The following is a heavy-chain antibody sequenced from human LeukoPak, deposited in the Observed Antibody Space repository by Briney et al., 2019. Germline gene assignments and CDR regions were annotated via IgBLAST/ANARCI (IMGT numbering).Heavy chain of an antibody. V-gene: IGHV3-23*05. CDR2: IDTRGTGT. J-gene: IGHJ6*03. CDR1: GFTLSSYA. Sequence: GGSLRLSCAASGFTLSSYAMSWVRQAPGRGLEWVSTIDTRGTGTFYAYSVKGRFTISRDNSKNTLFVQMSGLRAEDTAVYYCAKGLLAAGSHSCMDVWGKGTTVTVSS. CDR3: AKGLLAAGSHSCMDV. D-gene: IGHD2-2*01.